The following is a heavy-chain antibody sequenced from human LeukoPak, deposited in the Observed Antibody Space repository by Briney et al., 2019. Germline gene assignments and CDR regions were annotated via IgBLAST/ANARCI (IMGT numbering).Heavy chain of an antibody. J-gene: IGHJ4*02. CDR1: GGSISSGDYY. CDR3: ARAAQGYGYYFDY. V-gene: IGHV4-30-4*01. CDR2: IYYSGST. Sequence: SETLSLTCTVSGGSISSGDYYWSWIRQPPGKGLEWIGYIYYSGSTYYNPFLKGRVTISVDTSKNQFSLKLSSVTAADTAVYYCARAAQGYGYYFDYWGQGTLVTVSS. D-gene: IGHD5-18*01.